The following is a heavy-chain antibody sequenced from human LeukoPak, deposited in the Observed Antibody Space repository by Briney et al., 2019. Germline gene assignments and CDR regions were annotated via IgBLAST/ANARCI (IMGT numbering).Heavy chain of an antibody. J-gene: IGHJ4*02. CDR2: IYHSGT. D-gene: IGHD1-26*01. CDR3: ARDQGDTYNVLDY. Sequence: SETLSLTCAVSGYSISSGYYWGWIRPPPGKGLEWIGSIYHSGTSYNPSLRGRVTMSVDRSKGQVSLTLSSVTAADTAVYYCARDQGDTYNVLDYWGQGSLVTVSS. V-gene: IGHV4-38-2*02. CDR1: GYSISSGYY.